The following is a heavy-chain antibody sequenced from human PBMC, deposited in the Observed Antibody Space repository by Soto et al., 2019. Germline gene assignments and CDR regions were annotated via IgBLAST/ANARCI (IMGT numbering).Heavy chain of an antibody. CDR2: IFYTGVT. CDR3: VRVLDSSWYADL. V-gene: IGHV4-61*03. CDR1: GGSVSNASFY. J-gene: IGHJ2*01. D-gene: IGHD3-22*01. Sequence: QVQLQESGPGLVKPSETLSLTCSVSGGSVSNASFYWTWIRQAPGTGLEYIGYIFYTGVTNYNPYLSRRVTISLDTSKNHFSLKLNSMTAADTVVYYCVRVLDSSWYADLWGRGTLVTVSS.